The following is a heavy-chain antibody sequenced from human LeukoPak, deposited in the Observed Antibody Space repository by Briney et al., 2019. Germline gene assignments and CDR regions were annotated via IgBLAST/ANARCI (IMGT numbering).Heavy chain of an antibody. CDR3: ARVRVDTAMVYAFDI. D-gene: IGHD5-18*01. Sequence: PSETLSLTCTVSGGSISSYYWSWIRQPPGKGLEWIGYIYYSGSTNYNPSLKSRVTISVDTSKNQFSLKLSSVTAADTAVYYCARVRVDTAMVYAFDIWGQGTMVTVSS. CDR1: GGSISSYY. CDR2: IYYSGST. V-gene: IGHV4-59*01. J-gene: IGHJ3*02.